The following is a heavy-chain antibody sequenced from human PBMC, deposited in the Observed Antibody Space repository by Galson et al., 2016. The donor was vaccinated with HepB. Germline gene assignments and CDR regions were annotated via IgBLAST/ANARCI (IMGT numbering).Heavy chain of an antibody. CDR1: GLSINSNY. Sequence: SLRLSCAVSGLSINSNYMPWVRQAPGKGLEWVSCLYSSGNTYYADSVKGRFTFSRDNSKNTLYLQMTSLTVDDTAVYYCARQDFAGVYFDYWGQGTLVTVSS. CDR3: ARQDFAGVYFDY. V-gene: IGHV3-66*04. CDR2: LYSSGNT. D-gene: IGHD7-27*01. J-gene: IGHJ4*02.